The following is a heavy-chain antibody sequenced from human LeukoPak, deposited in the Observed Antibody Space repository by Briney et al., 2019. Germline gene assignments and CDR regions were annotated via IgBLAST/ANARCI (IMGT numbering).Heavy chain of an antibody. CDR2: IYTSGST. V-gene: IGHV4-4*07. Sequence: SETLSLTCTVSGGSISSYYWSWIRQPAGKGLEWIGRIYTSGSTNYNPSLKSRVTMSVDTSKNQFSLKLSSVTAADTAVYYCASGGHSSSSGWDAFDIWGQGTMVTVSS. D-gene: IGHD6-6*01. CDR1: GGSISSYY. CDR3: ASGGHSSSSGWDAFDI. J-gene: IGHJ3*02.